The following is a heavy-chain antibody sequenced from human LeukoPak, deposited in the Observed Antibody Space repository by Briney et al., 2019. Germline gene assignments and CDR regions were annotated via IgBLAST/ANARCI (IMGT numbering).Heavy chain of an antibody. Sequence: SQTLSLTCALSGDSFSSNGAAWDWLTQSPTRGLEGLGRTYYRSRLLNDYAPSVKSRISINPDTSKNQFSLHLSSVTPADTPVYYCAREDDSRNINNPWFALWGQGTLVTVSS. J-gene: IGHJ5*02. CDR1: GDSFSSNGAA. CDR2: TYYRSRLLN. V-gene: IGHV6-1*01. CDR3: AREDDSRNINNPWFAL. D-gene: IGHD1-14*01.